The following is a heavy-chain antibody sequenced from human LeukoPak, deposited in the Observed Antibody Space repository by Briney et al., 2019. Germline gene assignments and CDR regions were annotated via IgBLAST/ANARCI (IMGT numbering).Heavy chain of an antibody. CDR3: ARAHITIFPLYYFDY. J-gene: IGHJ4*02. V-gene: IGHV4-38-2*02. Sequence: SETLSLTCSVSGYAISSGSYRGWVRQPPGKGLEWIGTISHRGSTYYNPSLKSRVTISIHTSKNQVSLNLISVTAADTAVYYCARAHITIFPLYYFDYWGQETLVTVSS. CDR2: ISHRGST. CDR1: GYAISSGSY. D-gene: IGHD3-3*01.